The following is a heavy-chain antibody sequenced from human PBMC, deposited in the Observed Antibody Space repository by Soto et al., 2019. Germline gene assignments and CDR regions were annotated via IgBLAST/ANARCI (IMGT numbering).Heavy chain of an antibody. V-gene: IGHV4-59*01. CDR3: ARARGYSYGYLDP. J-gene: IGHJ5*02. Sequence: QVQLQESGPGLVKPSETLSLTCTVSGGSISSYYWSWIRQPPGKGLEWIGYIYYSGSTNYNPSLKSRVTISVDTSKNQLSLKLSSVTAADTAVYYCARARGYSYGYLDPWGQGTLVTVSS. CDR1: GGSISSYY. CDR2: IYYSGST. D-gene: IGHD5-18*01.